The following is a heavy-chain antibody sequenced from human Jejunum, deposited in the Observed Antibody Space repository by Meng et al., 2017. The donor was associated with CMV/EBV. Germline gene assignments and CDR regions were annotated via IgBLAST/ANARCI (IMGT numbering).Heavy chain of an antibody. CDR2: IYWDNDK. V-gene: IGHV2-5*02. CDR3: AHRREHSGSWGWGDFDY. D-gene: IGHD3-10*01. Sequence: QNNLKESGPTLVNPTQTLTLTCTFSGFSLSTGGVGVGWIRQPPGKALEYLALIYWDNDKFYSPSLKSRLTIAKDTPKNQVVLTMTNMDPVDTATYYCAHRREHSGSWGWGDFDYWGQGTLVTVSS. J-gene: IGHJ4*02. CDR1: GFSLSTGGVG.